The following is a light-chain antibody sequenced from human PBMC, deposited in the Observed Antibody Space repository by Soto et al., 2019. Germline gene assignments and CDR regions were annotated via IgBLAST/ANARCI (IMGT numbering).Light chain of an antibody. V-gene: IGKV1-39*01. J-gene: IGKJ4*01. CDR1: QVINRY. Sequence: TPSPSTISASVGDTITITCRASQVINRYLGWYQHRPGKAPKLLIHPASSLDGGVPVRFSGGGSGTDFTLTISNLQPEDFATYYCHQSYHLPLTFGQGTKVDIK. CDR2: PAS. CDR3: HQSYHLPLT.